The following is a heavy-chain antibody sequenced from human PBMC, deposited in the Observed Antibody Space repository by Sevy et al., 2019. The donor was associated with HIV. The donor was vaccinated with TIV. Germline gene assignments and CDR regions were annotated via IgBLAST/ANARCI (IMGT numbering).Heavy chain of an antibody. CDR1: GYRFNSYW. D-gene: IGHD4-4*01. Sequence: GESLKISCKGSGYRFNSYWIGRVRQMPRKGLEWMGIIYPGDSETRYSPSFQGQVTISADQFISSAYLQGSSLKASDTAMYYCAVLEMTTISVDAFDIWGQGTMVTVSS. CDR3: AVLEMTTISVDAFDI. J-gene: IGHJ3*02. V-gene: IGHV5-51*01. CDR2: IYPGDSET.